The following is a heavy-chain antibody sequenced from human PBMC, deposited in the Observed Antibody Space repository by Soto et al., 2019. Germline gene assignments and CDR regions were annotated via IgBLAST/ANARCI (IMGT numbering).Heavy chain of an antibody. J-gene: IGHJ4*02. CDR3: ASLDSSGYSTFDY. D-gene: IGHD3-22*01. CDR2: IYYSGST. Sequence: SETLSLTCTVSGGSISSGDYYWSWIRQPPGKGLEWIGYIYYSGSTYYNPSLKSRVTISVDTSKNQFSLKLSSVTAADTAVYYCASLDSSGYSTFDYWGQGTLVTVSS. V-gene: IGHV4-30-4*01. CDR1: GGSISSGDYY.